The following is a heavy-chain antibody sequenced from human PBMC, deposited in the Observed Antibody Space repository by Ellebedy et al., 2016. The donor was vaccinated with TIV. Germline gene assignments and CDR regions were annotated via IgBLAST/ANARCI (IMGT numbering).Heavy chain of an antibody. CDR1: GFTFSNYW. V-gene: IGHV3-7*03. D-gene: IGHD3-10*01. J-gene: IGHJ3*02. CDR2: INKDGSEK. CDR3: VKASTWRRASFDI. Sequence: GGSLRLXCAASGFTFSNYWMTWVRRAPGKGLEWVANINKDGSEKSYVDSVKGRFTISRDNAKNSLYLQMNSLRVEDTALYYCVKASTWRRASFDIWGQGTMVTVS.